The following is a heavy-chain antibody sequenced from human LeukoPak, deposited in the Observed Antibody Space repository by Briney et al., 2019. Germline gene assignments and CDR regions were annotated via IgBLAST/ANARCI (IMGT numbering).Heavy chain of an antibody. D-gene: IGHD3-16*01. Sequence: SVKVSCKASGGTFSSYAISWERQAPGQGLEWMGGIIPIFGTANYAQKFQGRVTITADESTSTAYMELSSLRSEDTAVYYCARERYDYVWGSYEYDYWGQGTLVTVSS. J-gene: IGHJ4*02. CDR1: GGTFSSYA. CDR2: IIPIFGTA. V-gene: IGHV1-69*13. CDR3: ARERYDYVWGSYEYDY.